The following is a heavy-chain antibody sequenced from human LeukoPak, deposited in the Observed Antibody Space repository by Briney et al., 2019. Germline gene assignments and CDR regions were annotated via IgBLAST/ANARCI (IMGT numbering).Heavy chain of an antibody. J-gene: IGHJ4*02. V-gene: IGHV3-48*01. Sequence: PGGSLRLSCAASGFTFSSYSMNWVRQTSGKRLEWVSYITGSSDTIYYADSVEGRFTISRDNARNSLFLQMNSLRAEDTAVYYCTTAKNDYWGQGTLVTVSS. CDR3: TTAKNDY. CDR2: ITGSSDTI. CDR1: GFTFSSYS.